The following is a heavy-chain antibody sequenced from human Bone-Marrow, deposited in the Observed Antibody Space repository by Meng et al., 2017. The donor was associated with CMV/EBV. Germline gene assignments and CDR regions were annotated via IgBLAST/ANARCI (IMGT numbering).Heavy chain of an antibody. CDR1: GFTFSSYW. Sequence: GESLKISCAASGFTFSSYWMHWVRQAPGKGLVWVPRLDSDGSITSYADSVKGRFTISRDNAKNTLYLRMNSLRAEDTAVYYCAREPLDATSVDYWGQGTLVTVSS. J-gene: IGHJ4*02. V-gene: IGHV3-74*01. D-gene: IGHD5-12*01. CDR3: AREPLDATSVDY. CDR2: LDSDGSIT.